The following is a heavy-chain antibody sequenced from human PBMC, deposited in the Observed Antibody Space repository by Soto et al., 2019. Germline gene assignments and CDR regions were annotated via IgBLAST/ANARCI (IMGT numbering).Heavy chain of an antibody. V-gene: IGHV3-23*01. CDR2: ISNNGDTA. CDR1: GFTFSSYA. J-gene: IGHJ6*02. CDR3: AREKDPVTTRRTRLLDV. Sequence: PGGSLRLSCATSGFTFSSYAMVWVRQAAEKGLEWVASISNNGDTAYYADSVKGRFTVSRDNSKNVLYLQMSSLSVEDTAVYFCAREKDPVTTRRTRLLDVWGQGTTVTVSS. D-gene: IGHD4-17*01.